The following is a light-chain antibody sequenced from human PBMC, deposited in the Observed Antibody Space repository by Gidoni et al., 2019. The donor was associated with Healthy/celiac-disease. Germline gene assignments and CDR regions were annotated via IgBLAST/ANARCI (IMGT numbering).Light chain of an antibody. CDR1: QGISSY. V-gene: IGKV1-9*01. J-gene: IGKJ5*01. Sequence: DIQLTKSPAFLSASVGDRVTITCRASQGISSYLAWYQQKPRKAPQLLIYAASTLQSGVPSRFSSSGSGTEFTLTISSLQPEDFATYYCQQLNSYPPSFGQGTRLEIK. CDR3: QQLNSYPPS. CDR2: AAS.